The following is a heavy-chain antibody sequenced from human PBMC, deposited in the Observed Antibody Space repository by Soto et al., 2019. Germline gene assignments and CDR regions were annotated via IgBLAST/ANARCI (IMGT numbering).Heavy chain of an antibody. V-gene: IGHV4-34*01. CDR2: INDSGGT. D-gene: IGHD3-10*01. CDR3: APGRGVEHY. J-gene: IGHJ4*02. Sequence: QVQVQQWGAGLLKPSETLSLTCGVYGESLSASFWSWIRQPPGKGLEWIGEINDSGGTIYNPSLKSRVTMSVDTSNNHFSLSLRSVTAADTAVYYCAPGRGVEHYWGQGTLVTVSS. CDR1: GESLSASF.